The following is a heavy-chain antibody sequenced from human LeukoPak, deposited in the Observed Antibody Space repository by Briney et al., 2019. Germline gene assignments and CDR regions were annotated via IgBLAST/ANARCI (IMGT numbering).Heavy chain of an antibody. CDR1: GYTFTSYD. CDR2: MSPNSGDT. V-gene: IGHV1-8*01. Sequence: ASVKVSCKAPGYTFTSYDFNWVRQAPGQRPEWMGWMSPNSGDTGYAQKFQDRVTMTRNTSISTAYMELSSLRSDDTAVYYCARGPPNWGYDYWGPGTLVTVSS. CDR3: ARGPPNWGYDY. D-gene: IGHD7-27*01. J-gene: IGHJ4*02.